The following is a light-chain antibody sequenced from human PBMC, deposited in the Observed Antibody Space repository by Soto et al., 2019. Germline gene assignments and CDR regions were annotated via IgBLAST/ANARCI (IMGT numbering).Light chain of an antibody. V-gene: IGLV2-14*01. CDR1: SSDIGGYNS. J-gene: IGLJ1*01. CDR2: EVT. Sequence: QSVLTQPASVSGSPGQLITISCTGTSSDIGGYNSVSWYQQHPRKAPKLMIYEVTNRPSGISNRFSGSKSGNTASLTISGLQAEDEADYYCSSYTRGNTYVFGTGTKVTVL. CDR3: SSYTRGNTYV.